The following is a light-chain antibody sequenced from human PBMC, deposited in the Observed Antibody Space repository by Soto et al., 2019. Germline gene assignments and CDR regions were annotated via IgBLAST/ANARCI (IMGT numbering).Light chain of an antibody. V-gene: IGKV1-5*03. Sequence: DVQISHCPCTLAASVGDRVTITCRASESIGRWLAWYQQKPGRAPKLLMYQASTLESGVPSRFSGSGSGTEFTLTISSLQPDDFATYYCQQYNSFPYTFGQGTKVDIK. CDR1: ESIGRW. CDR3: QQYNSFPYT. J-gene: IGKJ2*01. CDR2: QAS.